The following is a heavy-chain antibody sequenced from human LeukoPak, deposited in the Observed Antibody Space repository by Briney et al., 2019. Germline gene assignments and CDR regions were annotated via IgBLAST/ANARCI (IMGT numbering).Heavy chain of an antibody. CDR3: ARDPFNCSGGSCYYYDY. Sequence: PGGSLRLSCAASGFTFDSYAMNWVRQAPGKGLEWVSYISGGSSYTYYADSVKGRFTISKDNAKNSLYLQMNSLRADDTAVYYCARDPFNCSGGSCYYYDYWGQGTLVTVSS. V-gene: IGHV3-21*01. D-gene: IGHD2-15*01. J-gene: IGHJ4*02. CDR1: GFTFDSYA. CDR2: ISGGSSYT.